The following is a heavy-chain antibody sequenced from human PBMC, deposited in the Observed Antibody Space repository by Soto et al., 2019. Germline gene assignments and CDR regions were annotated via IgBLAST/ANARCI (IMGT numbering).Heavy chain of an antibody. J-gene: IGHJ3*02. Sequence: EVQLLESGGGLVQPGGSLRLSCAASGFTFRSYAMSWVRQAPGKGLEWVSAISGSGGSTYYADSVKGRFTISRDNSKNTMYLQMNSVRAEDTAVYYGAKQGDFTTVVTPGALDIWGQGTMVTVSS. D-gene: IGHD4-17*01. V-gene: IGHV3-23*01. CDR1: GFTFRSYA. CDR3: AKQGDFTTVVTPGALDI. CDR2: ISGSGGST.